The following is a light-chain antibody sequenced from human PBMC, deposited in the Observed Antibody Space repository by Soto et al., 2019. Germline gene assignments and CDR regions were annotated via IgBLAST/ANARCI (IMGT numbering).Light chain of an antibody. CDR2: GAS. CDR1: QRVSSN. J-gene: IGKJ1*01. V-gene: IGKV3-15*01. Sequence: EIVMTQSPATLFVSPGERATLSCRASQRVSSNLAWYQQKPGQAPRLLNYGASTRATGIPARFSGSGSGTEFTLTISSLQSEDFAVYYCQQYNNWPPWTFGQGTKVEIK. CDR3: QQYNNWPPWT.